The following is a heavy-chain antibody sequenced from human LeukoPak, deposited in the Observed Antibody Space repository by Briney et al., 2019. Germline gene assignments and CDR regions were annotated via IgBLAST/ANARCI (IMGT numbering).Heavy chain of an antibody. CDR2: IYTSGST. CDR1: GGSISSYY. J-gene: IGHJ6*02. Sequence: SETLSLTCTVSGGSISSYYWSWIRQPAGKGLEWIGRIYTSGSTNYNPSLKSRVTMSVDTSKNQFSLKLSSVAAADTAVYYCARDVVPAAPDYYYYGMDVWGQGTTVTVSS. CDR3: ARDVVPAAPDYYYYGMDV. V-gene: IGHV4-4*07. D-gene: IGHD2-2*01.